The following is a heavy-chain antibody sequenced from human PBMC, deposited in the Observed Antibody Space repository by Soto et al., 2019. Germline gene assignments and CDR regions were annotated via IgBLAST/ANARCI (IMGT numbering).Heavy chain of an antibody. D-gene: IGHD1-1*01. CDR2: IYWDDDK. V-gene: IGHV2-5*02. CDR3: AHLRTPVGSYYWEN. J-gene: IGHJ4*02. Sequence: QITLKESGPTLVKPTQTLTRTCTFSGFSLSTSGVGVGWIRQPPGKALEWLALIYWDDDKRYRPTLKIRLTIPQDTSKNQVVHTRTNMDHVDTATYYCAHLRTPVGSYYWENWAQGFLVTVSS. CDR1: GFSLSTSGVG.